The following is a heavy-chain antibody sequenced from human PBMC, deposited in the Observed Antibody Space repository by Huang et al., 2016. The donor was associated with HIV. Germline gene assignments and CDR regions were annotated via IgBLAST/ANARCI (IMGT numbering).Heavy chain of an antibody. CDR2: VNDGGDI. V-gene: IGHV4-34*01. CDR3: ARRFRVAATRKWFDP. CDR1: GESLGTYY. Sequence: QVQLQQWGAGLLKPSETLALTCAVYGESLGTYYGAWIRRPPGKGRQWMGEVNDGGDINYNPSFESRVTISVDTSRNQVSLTLTSMTAADTATYYCARRFRVAATRKWFDPWGQGTLVIVSS. D-gene: IGHD3-10*01. J-gene: IGHJ5*02.